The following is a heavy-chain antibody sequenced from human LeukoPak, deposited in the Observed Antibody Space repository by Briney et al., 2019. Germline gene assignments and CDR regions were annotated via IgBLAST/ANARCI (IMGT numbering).Heavy chain of an antibody. D-gene: IGHD3-3*01. CDR2: IYYSGST. CDR1: GGSSSSYY. J-gene: IGHJ5*02. Sequence: PSETLSLTCAVYGGSSSSYYWGWIRQPPGKGLEWIGSIYYSGSTYYNPSLKSRVTISVDTSKNQFSLKLSSVTAADTAVYYCARAPRITIFGVVKNWFDPWGQGTLVTVSS. CDR3: ARAPRITIFGVVKNWFDP. V-gene: IGHV4-39*07.